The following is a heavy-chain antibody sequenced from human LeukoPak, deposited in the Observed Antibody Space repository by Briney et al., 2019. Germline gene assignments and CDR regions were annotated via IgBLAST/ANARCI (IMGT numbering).Heavy chain of an antibody. Sequence: SVKVPCKASGGTLGSYTFSWVRQPPGQGLEWMGGIIPVFNAANYAQKFQGRVTITADGSTSTAYMELASLRSEDTAVYYCARDSPTMGFDYWGQGSLVTVSS. V-gene: IGHV1-69*01. J-gene: IGHJ4*02. CDR3: ARDSPTMGFDY. D-gene: IGHD5-24*01. CDR1: GGTLGSYT. CDR2: IIPVFNAA.